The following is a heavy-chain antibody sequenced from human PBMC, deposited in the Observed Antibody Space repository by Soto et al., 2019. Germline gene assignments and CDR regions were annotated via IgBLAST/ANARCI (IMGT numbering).Heavy chain of an antibody. V-gene: IGHV3-23*01. J-gene: IGHJ6*03. CDR2: ISGSGGST. CDR1: GFTFSSYA. Sequence: GGSLRLSCAASGFTFSSYAMSWVRQAPGKGLEWVSAISGSGGSTYYADSVKGRFTISRDNFKNTPYLQMNSLRAEDTAGSYCGKDGSGSYYFNMDVWGKGTTVTVSS. D-gene: IGHD3-10*01. CDR3: GKDGSGSYYFNMDV.